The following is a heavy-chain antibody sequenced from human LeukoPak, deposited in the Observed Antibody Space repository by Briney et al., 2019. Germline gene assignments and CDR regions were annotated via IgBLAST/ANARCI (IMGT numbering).Heavy chain of an antibody. Sequence: SSETLSLTCTVSSDPISYYYWTWVRQPPGKGLEWIGYIHNIGSTNYNPSLKSRVTISVDTSKNQFSLKLTSVTAADTAVYYCARGSSAYPYHFDYWGQGTQVTVSS. J-gene: IGHJ4*02. D-gene: IGHD3-16*01. CDR1: SDPISYYY. CDR3: ARGSSAYPYHFDY. CDR2: IHNIGST. V-gene: IGHV4-59*01.